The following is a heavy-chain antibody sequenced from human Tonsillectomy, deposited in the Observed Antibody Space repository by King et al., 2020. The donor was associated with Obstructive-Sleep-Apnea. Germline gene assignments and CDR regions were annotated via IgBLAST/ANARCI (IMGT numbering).Heavy chain of an antibody. Sequence: QLVQSGTEVKKPGSSVKVSCKASGDPFSSYGFNWVRQAPGQGLEWMGRIIPILGIANYAQKFQGRVTITADKSTSTAYMELSILRSDDTAVYYCARGDYYDSSGYYYPLDSWGQGTLVTVSS. CDR3: ARGDYYDSSGYYYPLDS. CDR1: GDPFSSYG. V-gene: IGHV1-69*04. CDR2: IIPILGIA. J-gene: IGHJ4*02. D-gene: IGHD3-22*01.